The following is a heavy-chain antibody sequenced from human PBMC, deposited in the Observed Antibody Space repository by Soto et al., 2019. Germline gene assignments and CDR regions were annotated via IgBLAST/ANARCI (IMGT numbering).Heavy chain of an antibody. CDR1: GGSFSGYY. V-gene: IGHV4-34*01. J-gene: IGHJ4*02. Sequence: PSETLSLTCAVYGGSFSGYYWSWIRQPPGKGLEWIGEINHSGSTNYNPSLKSRVTISVDTSKNQFSLRLSSVTAADTAVYYCARGPIAVAGRGFDYWGQGTLVTVSS. D-gene: IGHD6-19*01. CDR3: ARGPIAVAGRGFDY. CDR2: INHSGST.